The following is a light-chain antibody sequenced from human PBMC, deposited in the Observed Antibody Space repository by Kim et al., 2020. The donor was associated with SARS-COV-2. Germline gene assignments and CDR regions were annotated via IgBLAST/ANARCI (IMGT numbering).Light chain of an antibody. CDR2: GAS. CDR1: QSVSSS. J-gene: IGKJ2*01. V-gene: IGKV3-15*01. CDR3: QQYSNWPPYT. Sequence: VSPGGKANLSTTGSQSVSSSLAWYQHQPGQAPRLLIHGASTRATGIPDRFSGSGSGKEFTLTITSLQSEDIAIYYCQQYSNWPPYTFGQGTKLEI.